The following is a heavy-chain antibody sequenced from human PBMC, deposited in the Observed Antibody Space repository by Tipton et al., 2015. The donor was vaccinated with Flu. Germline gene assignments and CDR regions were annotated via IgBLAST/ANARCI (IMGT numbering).Heavy chain of an antibody. CDR3: ARGGLAPGTY. CDR2: VNWKGNSV. V-gene: IGHV3-9*01. D-gene: IGHD6-13*01. CDR1: GFTFDDYS. Sequence: SLRLSCAASGFTFDDYSMYWVRQPPGKGLEWVSGVNWKGNSVGYADSVKGRFTISRDNAKNSLHLQMDGLRAEDTAVYYCARGGLAPGTYWGQGTLVTVSS. J-gene: IGHJ4*02.